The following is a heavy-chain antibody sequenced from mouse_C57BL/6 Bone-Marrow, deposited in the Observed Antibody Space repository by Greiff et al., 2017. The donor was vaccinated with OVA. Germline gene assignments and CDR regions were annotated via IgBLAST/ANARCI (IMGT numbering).Heavy chain of an antibody. D-gene: IGHD4-1*01. CDR3: ARGGTSPFAY. V-gene: IGHV1-42*01. Sequence: EVQGVESGPELVKPGASVKISCKASGYSFTGYYMNWVKQSPEKSLEWIGEINPSTGGTTYNQKFKAKATLTVDKSSSTAYMQLTSLTSEDSAVYYCARGGTSPFAYWGQGTLVTVSA. CDR1: GYSFTGYY. J-gene: IGHJ3*01. CDR2: INPSTGGT.